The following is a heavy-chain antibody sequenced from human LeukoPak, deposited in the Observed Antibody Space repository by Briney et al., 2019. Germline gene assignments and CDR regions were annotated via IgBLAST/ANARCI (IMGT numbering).Heavy chain of an antibody. J-gene: IGHJ6*03. CDR1: GFTFSSYG. Sequence: GGSLRLSCAASGFTFSSYGMHWVRQAPGKGQEWVAFIRYDGSNKYYADSVKGRFTISRDNSKNTLYLQMNSLRAEDTAVYYCAKDAPPRYCSSTSCQGDYMDVWGKGTTVTVSS. D-gene: IGHD2-2*01. CDR3: AKDAPPRYCSSTSCQGDYMDV. V-gene: IGHV3-30*02. CDR2: IRYDGSNK.